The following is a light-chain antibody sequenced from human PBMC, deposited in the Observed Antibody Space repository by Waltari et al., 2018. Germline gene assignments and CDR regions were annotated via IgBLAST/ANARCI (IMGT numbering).Light chain of an antibody. CDR1: SSAVGGYNY. CDR3: SSYAGSNNLV. J-gene: IGLJ2*01. CDR2: EVS. V-gene: IGLV2-8*01. Sequence: QSALPQPPSASGSPGQSVTISCPGPSSAVGGYNYFSWYQQHPGKAPKLMIYEVSKRPSGVPDRFSGSKSGNTASLTVSGLQAEDEADYYCSSYAGSNNLVFGGGTKLTVL.